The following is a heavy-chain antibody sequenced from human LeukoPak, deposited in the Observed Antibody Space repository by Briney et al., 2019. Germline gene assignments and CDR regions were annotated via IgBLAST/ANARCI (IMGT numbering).Heavy chain of an antibody. Sequence: GGSLRLSCAASGFTFSSYGMHWVRQAPGKGLEWVAVIWDDGSNKYYADSVKGRFTISRDNSKNTLYLQMNSLRAEDTAVYYCARDGVATFGGVIVMVFDYWGQGTLVTVSS. CDR3: ARDGVATFGGVIVMVFDY. CDR2: IWDDGSNK. D-gene: IGHD3-16*02. J-gene: IGHJ4*02. V-gene: IGHV3-33*01. CDR1: GFTFSSYG.